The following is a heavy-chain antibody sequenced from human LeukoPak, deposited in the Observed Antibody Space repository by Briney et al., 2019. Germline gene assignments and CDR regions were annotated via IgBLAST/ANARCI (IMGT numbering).Heavy chain of an antibody. V-gene: IGHV4-34*01. CDR2: INHSGST. CDR3: ARRVGFGEWGYYFDY. D-gene: IGHD3-10*01. Sequence: SSETLSLTCAVYGGSFSGYYWSWIRQPPGKGLEWIGEINHSGSTNYNPSLKSRVTISVDTSKNQFSLKLSSVTAADTAVYYCARRVGFGEWGYYFDYWGQGTLVTVSS. J-gene: IGHJ4*02. CDR1: GGSFSGYY.